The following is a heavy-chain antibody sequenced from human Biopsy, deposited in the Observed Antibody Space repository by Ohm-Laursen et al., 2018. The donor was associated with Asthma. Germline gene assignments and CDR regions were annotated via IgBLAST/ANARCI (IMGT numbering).Heavy chain of an antibody. J-gene: IGHJ6*02. V-gene: IGHV1-69*01. CDR1: GGTFSNFA. D-gene: IGHD6-19*01. CDR3: ARCQVGYSSGWSLLLKKIYYSGMDV. CDR2: IMTVFGTT. Sequence: SSVKVSCKAPGGTFSNFAISWVRQAPGQGLEWLGGIMTVFGTTNYAQKFQDRVTITADESTSTAYMEVTSLRSEDTAIYYCARCQVGYSSGWSLLLKKIYYSGMDVWGQGTAVTVS.